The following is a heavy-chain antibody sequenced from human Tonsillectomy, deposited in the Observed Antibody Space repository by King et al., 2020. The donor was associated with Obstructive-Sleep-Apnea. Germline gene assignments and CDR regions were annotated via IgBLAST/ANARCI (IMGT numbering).Heavy chain of an antibody. CDR1: GFTFSNAW. Sequence: VQLVESGGGLVKPGGSLRLSCAASGFTFSNAWMSWVRQAPGKGLEWVGRIKSKTDGGTTDYAAPVKGRFTISRDDSKNTLYLQMNSLKTEDTAVYYCTPGDQWLVWEGFDYWGQGTLVTVSS. V-gene: IGHV3-15*01. CDR2: IKSKTDGGTT. CDR3: TPGDQWLVWEGFDY. D-gene: IGHD6-19*01. J-gene: IGHJ4*02.